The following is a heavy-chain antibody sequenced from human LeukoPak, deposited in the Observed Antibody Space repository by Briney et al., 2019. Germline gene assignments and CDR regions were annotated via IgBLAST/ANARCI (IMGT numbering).Heavy chain of an antibody. D-gene: IGHD3-22*01. V-gene: IGHV3-21*01. CDR2: ISSSSSYI. CDR3: ARAGHYYDSSGYYRDHAFDI. J-gene: IGHJ3*02. Sequence: GGSLRLSCAASGFTFSTYAMNWVRQAPGKGLEWVSSISSSSSYIYYADSVKGRFTISRDNAKNSLYLQMNSLRAEDTAVYYCARAGHYYDSSGYYRDHAFDIWGQGTMVTVSS. CDR1: GFTFSTYA.